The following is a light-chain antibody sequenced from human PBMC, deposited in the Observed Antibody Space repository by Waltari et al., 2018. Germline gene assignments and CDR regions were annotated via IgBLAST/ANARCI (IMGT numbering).Light chain of an antibody. CDR1: SSNL. Sequence: QPTLTHPASFSGSTRHSIIIPFSGVSSNLLSCYQQLPGKVPKLILYDVYNRPSGVSSRFSGSKSGNTASLTISGLQAEDEADYYCNSYTSTTTPNWVFGGGTKLTVL. CDR3: NSYTSTTTPNWV. V-gene: IGLV2-14*03. CDR2: DVY. J-gene: IGLJ3*02.